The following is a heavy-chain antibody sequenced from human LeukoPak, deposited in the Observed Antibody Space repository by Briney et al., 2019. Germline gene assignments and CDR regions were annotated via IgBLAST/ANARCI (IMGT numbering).Heavy chain of an antibody. J-gene: IGHJ4*02. CDR1: GYSFTSYW. CDR2: IYPGDSDT. D-gene: IGHD6-13*01. CDR3: ARQVEQLVPTDY. V-gene: IGHV5-51*01. Sequence: GESLKISCKGSGYSFTSYWIGWVLQMPGKGLERMGIIYPGDSDTRYSPSFQGQVTISADKSISTAYLQWSSLKASDTAMHYCARQVEQLVPTDYWGQGTLVTVSS.